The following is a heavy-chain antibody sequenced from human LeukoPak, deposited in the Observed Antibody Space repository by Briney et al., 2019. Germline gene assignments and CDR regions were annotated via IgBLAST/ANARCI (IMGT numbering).Heavy chain of an antibody. Sequence: ASVKVSCKASGYTFTGYYMHWVRQAPGQGLEWMGWINPNSGGTNYAQKFQGRVTMTRDTSISTAYMELSRLRSDDTAVYYCARDRFPGSDGSGSYVFFWGQGTLVTVSS. V-gene: IGHV1-2*02. CDR3: ARDRFPGSDGSGSYVFF. CDR2: INPNSGGT. CDR1: GYTFTGYY. D-gene: IGHD3-10*01. J-gene: IGHJ4*02.